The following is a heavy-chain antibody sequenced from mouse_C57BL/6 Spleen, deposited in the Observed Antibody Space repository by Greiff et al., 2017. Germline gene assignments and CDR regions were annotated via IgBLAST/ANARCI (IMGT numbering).Heavy chain of an antibody. J-gene: IGHJ2*01. CDR1: GYTFTGYG. CDR2: IKLGNGGT. V-gene: IGHV1-58*01. Sequence: VQLQQSGAELVKPGASVKMSCKTSGYTFTGYGINWVKQRPGQGLEWIGYIKLGNGGTRYNEKFKGKATLTADTSSSTAYMELRSLTSEDSAIYYCAREGYVPTGYFDDWGKGTTLTVSS. D-gene: IGHD5-1*01. CDR3: AREGYVPTGYFDD.